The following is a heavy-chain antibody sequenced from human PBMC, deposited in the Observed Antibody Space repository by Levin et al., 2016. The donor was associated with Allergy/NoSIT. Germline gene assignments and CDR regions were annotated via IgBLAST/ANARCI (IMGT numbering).Heavy chain of an antibody. CDR1: SASFSVHY. Sequence: SETLSLTCAGDSASFSVHYWAWIRQSPGKGLEWIGDINRSGASNYNPSLKSRVTISVDMSRYEFSLKLRSVTAADTAVYYCATGVTGEVVYWGQGTLVTVSS. CDR2: INRSGAS. J-gene: IGHJ4*02. D-gene: IGHD2-21*02. CDR3: ATGVTGEVVY. V-gene: IGHV4-34*01.